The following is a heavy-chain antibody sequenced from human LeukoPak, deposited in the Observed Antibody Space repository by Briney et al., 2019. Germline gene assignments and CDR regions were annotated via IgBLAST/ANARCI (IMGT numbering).Heavy chain of an antibody. J-gene: IGHJ4*02. CDR1: GFTFDDYT. Sequence: GGSLRLSCAASGFTFDDYTMHWVRQAPGKGLEWVSLISWDGGSTYYADSVKGRFTISRDNSENSLYLQMNSLRTEDTALYYCAKDLLRGYSYGYFDYWGQGTLVTVSS. CDR2: ISWDGGST. V-gene: IGHV3-43*01. CDR3: AKDLLRGYSYGYFDY. D-gene: IGHD5-18*01.